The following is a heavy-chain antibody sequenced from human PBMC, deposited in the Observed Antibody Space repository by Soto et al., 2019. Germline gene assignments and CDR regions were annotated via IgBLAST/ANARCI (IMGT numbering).Heavy chain of an antibody. V-gene: IGHV4-34*01. CDR1: GGSLSGYY. Sequence: PSXTLSLTCAVYGGSLSGYYWSWIRQPPGKGLEWIGEINHSGSTNYNPSLKSRVTISVDTSKNQFSLKLSSVTAADTAVYYCARQIVVVTDRFDPWGQGTLVTVSS. D-gene: IGHD3-22*01. CDR3: ARQIVVVTDRFDP. J-gene: IGHJ5*02. CDR2: INHSGST.